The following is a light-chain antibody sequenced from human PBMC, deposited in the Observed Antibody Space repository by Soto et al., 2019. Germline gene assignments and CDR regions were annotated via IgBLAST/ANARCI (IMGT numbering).Light chain of an antibody. J-gene: IGKJ4*01. V-gene: IGKV3-11*01. CDR2: DAS. CDR3: QQRSNWPST. Sequence: EIVLTQSPATLSLSPGERATLSCRASQSVGSYLAWYQQKPGQAPRLLIYDASTRATGIPARFSGSGSGTDFTLTISSLEPEDFAVYYGQQRSNWPSTFGGGTKVEMK. CDR1: QSVGSY.